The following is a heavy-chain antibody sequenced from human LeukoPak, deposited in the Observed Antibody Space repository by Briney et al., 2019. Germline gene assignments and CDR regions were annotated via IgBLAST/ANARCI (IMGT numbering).Heavy chain of an antibody. CDR2: IYYSGST. CDR1: GGSFSGYY. V-gene: IGHV4-59*01. J-gene: IGHJ5*02. Sequence: SETLSLTCAVYGGSFSGYYWSWIRQPPGKGLEWIGYIYYSGSTNYNPSLKSRVTISVDTSKNQFSLKLSSVTAADTAVYYCARAVYDFWSGYLHSNRFDPWGQGTLVTVSS. D-gene: IGHD3-3*01. CDR3: ARAVYDFWSGYLHSNRFDP.